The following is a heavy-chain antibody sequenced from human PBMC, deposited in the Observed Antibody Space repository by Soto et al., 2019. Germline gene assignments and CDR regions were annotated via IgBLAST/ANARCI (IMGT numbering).Heavy chain of an antibody. CDR3: AKDSISFNRIYDPFYL. Sequence: EVQLLESGGGLVQPGGSLRLSCAASGFTFSNYAMYWVRQAPGKGLEWVAVIGGGGSDTFYAESVTGRFTVSRDDSKNTLYLQMDSLRVEDTAVYYCAKDSISFNRIYDPFYLWGQGTRVTVSS. CDR1: GFTFSNYA. J-gene: IGHJ3*01. V-gene: IGHV3-23*01. CDR2: IGGGGSDT. D-gene: IGHD3-3*02.